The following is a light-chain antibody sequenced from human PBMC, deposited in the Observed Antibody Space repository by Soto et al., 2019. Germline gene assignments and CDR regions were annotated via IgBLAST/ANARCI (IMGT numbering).Light chain of an antibody. CDR1: SSNVRGYNL. V-gene: IGLV2-23*02. CDR2: EVT. Sequence: QSVLTQPASVSGSPGQSINISCTGTSSNVRGYNLVSWYQQHPGKTPKLMIYEVTKRPSGVSNRFSGSKSGNTASLKKSRFQFEVGFFYYSCTHGVSSISLYVFGPVTKVTV. J-gene: IGLJ1*01. CDR3: CTHGVSSISLYV.